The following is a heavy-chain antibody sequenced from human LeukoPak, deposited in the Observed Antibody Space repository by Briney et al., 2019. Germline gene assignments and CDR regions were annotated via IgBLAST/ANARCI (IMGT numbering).Heavy chain of an antibody. V-gene: IGHV1-18*04. CDR3: ARDYVLTTDY. CDR2: ISAYNGNT. Sequence: ASVKVSCKASGYTFTGYYMHWVRQAPGQGLEWMGWISAYNGNTNYAQKLQGRVTMTTDTSTSTAYMELRSLRSDDTAVYYCARDYVLTTDYWGQGTLVTVSS. D-gene: IGHD2-8*02. CDR1: GYTFTGYY. J-gene: IGHJ4*02.